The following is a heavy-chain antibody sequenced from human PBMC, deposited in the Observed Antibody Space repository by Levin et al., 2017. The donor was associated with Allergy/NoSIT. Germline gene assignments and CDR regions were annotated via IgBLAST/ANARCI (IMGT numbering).Heavy chain of an antibody. D-gene: IGHD4-23*01. V-gene: IGHV3-30*18. CDR2: ISHDGNDK. Sequence: QPGGSLRLSCAASGFMLNSYGIHWVRQAPGKGLEWVAVISHDGNDKYYADSVKGRFTISRDNSKNTLSLQMNSLRPEDTAVYYCAKGRGNFYYYYYGMDVWGQGTTVTVSS. CDR1: GFMLNSYG. J-gene: IGHJ6*02. CDR3: AKGRGNFYYYYYGMDV.